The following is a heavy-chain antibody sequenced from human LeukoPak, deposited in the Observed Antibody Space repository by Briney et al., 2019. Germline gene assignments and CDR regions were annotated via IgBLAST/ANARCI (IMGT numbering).Heavy chain of an antibody. CDR1: GGSISSHF. V-gene: IGHV4-59*11. D-gene: IGHD2-2*01. CDR2: IFYSGTT. J-gene: IGHJ5*02. CDR3: ARGRYCSSTSCYRNWFDP. Sequence: PSETLSLTCTVSGGSISSHFWSWIRQPPGKGLEWIGYIFYSGTTKYNPSLRSRVTISADTSKNQFSLKLSSVTAADTAVYYCARGRYCSSTSCYRNWFDPWGQGTLVTVSS.